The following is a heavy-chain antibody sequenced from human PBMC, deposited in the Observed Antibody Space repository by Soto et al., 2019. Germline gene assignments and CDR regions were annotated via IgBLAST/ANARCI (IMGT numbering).Heavy chain of an antibody. V-gene: IGHV3-30*18. CDR2: ISYDGSNK. CDR3: ANWNYLVQYYGMDV. Sequence: GGSLRFSCAASGFTFSSYGMHWVRQAPGKGLEWVAVISYDGSNKYYADSVKGRFTISRDNSKNTLYLQMNSLRAEDTAVYYCANWNYLVQYYGMDVWGQGTTVTVSS. CDR1: GFTFSSYG. D-gene: IGHD1-7*01. J-gene: IGHJ6*02.